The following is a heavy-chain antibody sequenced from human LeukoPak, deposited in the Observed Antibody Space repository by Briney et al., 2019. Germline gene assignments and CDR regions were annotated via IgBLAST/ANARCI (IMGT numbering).Heavy chain of an antibody. J-gene: IGHJ4*02. CDR2: IYPGDSDT. CDR3: ARSNYYDSSGYSLYFDY. D-gene: IGHD3-22*01. Sequence: GESLKISCKGSGYSFTNFWIGWVRQMPGKGLEWVGIIYPGDSDTRYNPSFQGQVTISADKSITTAYLQWRSLKASDTAMYYCARSNYYDSSGYSLYFDYWGQGTLVTVSS. V-gene: IGHV5-51*01. CDR1: GYSFTNFW.